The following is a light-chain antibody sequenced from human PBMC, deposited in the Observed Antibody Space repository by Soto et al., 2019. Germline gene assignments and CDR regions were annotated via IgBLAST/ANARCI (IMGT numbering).Light chain of an antibody. J-gene: IGLJ2*01. V-gene: IGLV3-9*01. CDR2: RDI. Sequence: SYELTQSLSVSVALGQTARITCGGNNIGRKNVHWYQQKPGQAPVLVIYRDINRPSGIPERFSGSNSGNTATLIITRVQAGDEADYNCHVWDGNIVVFGGGTKLTVL. CDR1: NIGRKN. CDR3: HVWDGNIVV.